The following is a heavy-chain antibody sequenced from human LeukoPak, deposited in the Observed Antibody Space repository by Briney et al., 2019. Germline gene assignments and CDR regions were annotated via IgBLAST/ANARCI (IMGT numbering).Heavy chain of an antibody. CDR3: ARCNGYSYGVDP. Sequence: PSETLSLTCSVSGGSISSYYWSWIRQPPGKGLECIGYIFYSGSTNYNPSLKSRVTISVDTSKNQFSLKLSSVTAADTAVYYCARCNGYSYGVDPWGQGTLVTVSS. J-gene: IGHJ5*02. CDR1: GGSISSYY. V-gene: IGHV4-59*08. CDR2: IFYSGST. D-gene: IGHD5-18*01.